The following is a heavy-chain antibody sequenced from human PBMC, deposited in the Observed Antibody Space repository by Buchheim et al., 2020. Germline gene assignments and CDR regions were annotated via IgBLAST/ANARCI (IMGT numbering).Heavy chain of an antibody. CDR2: IYYSGST. J-gene: IGHJ4*02. V-gene: IGHV4-31*03. Sequence: QVQLQESGPGLVKPSQTLSLTCTVSGGSISSGGYYWSWIRQHPGKGLEWIGYIYYSGSTSYNPSLKSRVPISVTTPKNQFSLKLSSVTAADTAVYYCARVGCGGDCYLGVFFGFDYWGQGTL. CDR3: ARVGCGGDCYLGVFFGFDY. CDR1: GGSISSGGYY. D-gene: IGHD2-21*02.